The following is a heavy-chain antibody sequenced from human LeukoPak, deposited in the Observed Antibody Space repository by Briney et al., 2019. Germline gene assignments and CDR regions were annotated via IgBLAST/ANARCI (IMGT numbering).Heavy chain of an antibody. V-gene: IGHV3-7*01. CDR1: GFTFSSFW. CDR2: IKEDGSEK. J-gene: IGHJ4*02. Sequence: GGSLRLSCAASGFTFSSFWMSWVRQAPGKGLEWVANIKEDGSEKNYVDSVKGRFTISRDNAKNSLYLQMNSLRAEDTAVYYCARTLYYDRNGYYRYFDYWGQGTLVTVSS. D-gene: IGHD3-22*01. CDR3: ARTLYYDRNGYYRYFDY.